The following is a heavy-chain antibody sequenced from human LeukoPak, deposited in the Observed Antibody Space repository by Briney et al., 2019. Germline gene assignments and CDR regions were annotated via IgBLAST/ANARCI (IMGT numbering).Heavy chain of an antibody. J-gene: IGHJ4*02. V-gene: IGHV4-30-4*08. Sequence: SQTLSLTCTVSGSSISSGDYYWSWIRQPPGKGLEWIGYIYYSGSTYYNPSLKSRVTISVDTSKNQFSLKLSSVTAADTAVYYCARENYDILTGTNWGQGTLVTVSS. CDR3: ARENYDILTGTN. CDR1: GSSISSGDYY. CDR2: IYYSGST. D-gene: IGHD3-9*01.